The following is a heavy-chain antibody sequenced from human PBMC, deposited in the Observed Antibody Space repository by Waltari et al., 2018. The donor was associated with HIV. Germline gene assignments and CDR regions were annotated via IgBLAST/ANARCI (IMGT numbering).Heavy chain of an antibody. J-gene: IGHJ6*02. V-gene: IGHV1-2*02. Sequence: QVQLVQSGAEVKKPGASVKVSCTASGYTFPGYYMPWVRQAPGQGLEWMGWINPNSGGTNYAQKFQGRVTMTRDTSISTAYMELSRLRSDDTAVYYCARDRARTTDYYYYGMDVWGQGTTVTVSS. CDR3: ARDRARTTDYYYYGMDV. D-gene: IGHD1-7*01. CDR1: GYTFPGYY. CDR2: INPNSGGT.